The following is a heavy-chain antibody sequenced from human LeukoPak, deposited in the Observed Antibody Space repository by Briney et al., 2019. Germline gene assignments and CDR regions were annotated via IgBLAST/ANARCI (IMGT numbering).Heavy chain of an antibody. CDR1: GYTFTSYY. CDR2: IKPSGGNT. V-gene: IGHV1-46*01. CDR3: ARGHRGDY. J-gene: IGHJ4*02. Sequence: ASVKVSCKASGYTFTSYYMHWVRQAPGQGLEWMGIIKPSGGNTNYAQKFQGRVTMTRNTSISTAYMELSSLRSEDTAVYYCARGHRGDYWGQGTLVTVSS.